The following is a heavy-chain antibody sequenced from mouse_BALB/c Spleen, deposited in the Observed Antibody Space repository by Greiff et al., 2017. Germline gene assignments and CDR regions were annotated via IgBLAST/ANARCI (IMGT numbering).Heavy chain of an antibody. CDR1: GYTFTSYW. J-gene: IGHJ4*01. CDR3: AKDKTARATRAMDY. V-gene: IGHV1-7*01. D-gene: IGHD3-2*01. Sequence: QVQLQQSGAELAKPGASVKMSCKASGYTFTSYWMHWVKQRPGQGLEWIGYINPSTGYTEYNQKFKDKATLTADKSSSTAYMQLSSLTSEDSAVYYCAKDKTARATRAMDYWGQGTSVTVSS. CDR2: INPSTGYT.